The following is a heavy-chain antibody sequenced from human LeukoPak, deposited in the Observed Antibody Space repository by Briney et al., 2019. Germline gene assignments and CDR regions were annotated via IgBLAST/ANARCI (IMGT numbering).Heavy chain of an antibody. D-gene: IGHD2-15*01. Sequence: GASVKVSCKASGGTFSSYAISWVRQAPGQGLEWMGGIIPIFGTANYAQKFQGRVTITADESTSTAYMELSSLRSEDTAVYYCARDCSGGSCLRGFDPWRQGTLVTVSS. CDR2: IIPIFGTA. J-gene: IGHJ5*02. V-gene: IGHV1-69*13. CDR1: GGTFSSYA. CDR3: ARDCSGGSCLRGFDP.